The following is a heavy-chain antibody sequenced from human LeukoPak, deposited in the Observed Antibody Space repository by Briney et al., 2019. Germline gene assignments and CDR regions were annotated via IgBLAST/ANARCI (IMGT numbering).Heavy chain of an antibody. J-gene: IGHJ4*02. V-gene: IGHV3-23*01. CDR3: AKEGKTRNWNYYQAKAVD. Sequence: GGSLRLSCAASGFTFSSSAMSWVRQAPRKGLEGGSDISGSGGSTNYADSVKGGFTISRDNSKNTLYLQMSSLRAEDTTVYYCAKEGKTRNWNYYQAKAVDWGQGTLVTVSS. D-gene: IGHD1-7*01. CDR1: GFTFSSSA. CDR2: ISGSGGST.